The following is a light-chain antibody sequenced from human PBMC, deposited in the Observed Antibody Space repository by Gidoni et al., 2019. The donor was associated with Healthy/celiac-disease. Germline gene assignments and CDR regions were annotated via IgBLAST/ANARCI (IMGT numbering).Light chain of an antibody. V-gene: IGKV3-15*01. CDR3: QQYNNWPPVT. J-gene: IGKJ2*01. Sequence: EIVMTQSPATLSVSRGERATLSCRASQSVSSNLAWYHQKPGQAPRLLIYGASTSATGIPARFSGSGSGTEFTLPISSLQSEDFAVYYCQQYNNWPPVTFGQWTKLEIK. CDR1: QSVSSN. CDR2: GAS.